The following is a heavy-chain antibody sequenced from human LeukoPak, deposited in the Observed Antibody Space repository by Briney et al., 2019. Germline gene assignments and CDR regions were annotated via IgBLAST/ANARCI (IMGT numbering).Heavy chain of an antibody. D-gene: IGHD2-21*02. Sequence: SETLSLTCTVSGGSISSGDYYWSWIRQPPGKGLEWIGYIYYSGSTYYNPSLKSRVTISVDTSKNQFSLKLSSVTAADTAVYYCARARTEYCGGDCYAYYFDYWGQGTLVTVSS. CDR3: ARARTEYCGGDCYAYYFDY. CDR1: GGSISSGDYY. CDR2: IYYSGST. J-gene: IGHJ4*02. V-gene: IGHV4-30-4*01.